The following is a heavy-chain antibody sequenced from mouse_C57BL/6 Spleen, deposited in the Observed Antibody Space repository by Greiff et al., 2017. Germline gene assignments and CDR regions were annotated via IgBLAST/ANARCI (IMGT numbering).Heavy chain of an antibody. CDR2: ISSGSSTI. CDR1: GFTFSDYG. J-gene: IGHJ3*01. V-gene: IGHV5-17*01. CDR3: AKACPWFAY. Sequence: VQLKESGGGLVKPGGSLKLSCAASGFTFSDYGMHWVRQAPEKGLEWVAYISSGSSTIYYADTVKGRFTISRDNAKNTLFLQMTSLRSEDTAMYYCAKACPWFAYWGQGTLVTVSA.